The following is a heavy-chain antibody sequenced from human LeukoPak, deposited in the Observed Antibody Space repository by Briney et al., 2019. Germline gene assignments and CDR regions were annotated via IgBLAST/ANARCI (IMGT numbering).Heavy chain of an antibody. Sequence: GGSLRLSCAASGFTFSSYAMHWVRQAPGKGLEYVSAISSNGGSTYYANSVKSRFTISRDNSKNTLYLQMGSLRAEDMAVYYCAREADSSWRWFDPWGQGTLVTVSS. CDR3: AREADSSWRWFDP. J-gene: IGHJ5*02. V-gene: IGHV3-64*01. D-gene: IGHD6-13*01. CDR1: GFTFSSYA. CDR2: ISSNGGST.